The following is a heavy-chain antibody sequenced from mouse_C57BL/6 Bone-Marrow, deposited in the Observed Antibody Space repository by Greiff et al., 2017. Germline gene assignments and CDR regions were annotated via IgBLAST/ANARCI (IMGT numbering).Heavy chain of an antibody. J-gene: IGHJ4*01. CDR2: IYPRDGST. Sequence: QVQLQQSDAELVKPGASVKISCKVSGYTFTDHTIHWVKQRPEQGLEWIGYIYPRDGSTKYNEKFKGKATLTADKSSSTAYMQLNSLTSEDSAVYCCSSEGYYYAMDYWGQGTSVTVSS. CDR3: SSEGYYYAMDY. CDR1: GYTFTDHT. V-gene: IGHV1-78*01.